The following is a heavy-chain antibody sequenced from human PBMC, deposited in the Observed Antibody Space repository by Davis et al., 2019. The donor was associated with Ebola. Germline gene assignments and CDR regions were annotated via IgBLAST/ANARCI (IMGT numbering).Heavy chain of an antibody. CDR1: GYIFSNFW. CDR3: ARRRGFSSGWYVDY. J-gene: IGHJ4*02. D-gene: IGHD6-19*01. V-gene: IGHV5-51*01. CDR2: IYAGDSDT. Sequence: KVSCKGSGYIFSNFWIGWVRQVPGKGLEWMGIIYAGDSDTRYSPSFEGQVTISVDESSSTAYLQWSSLKASDSAMYYCARRRGFSSGWYVDYWGQGTLVTVSS.